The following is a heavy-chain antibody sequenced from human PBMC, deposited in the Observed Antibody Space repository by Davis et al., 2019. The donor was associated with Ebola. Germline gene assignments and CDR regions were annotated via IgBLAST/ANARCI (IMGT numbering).Heavy chain of an antibody. J-gene: IGHJ4*02. V-gene: IGHV1-2*02. CDR2: INPNNGVT. D-gene: IGHD4-11*01. CDR1: GYTFTDNY. CDR3: ARDPPRNTAAGDSRSNFFDF. Sequence: AASVKVSCKASGYTFTDNYINWVRQAPGQGLEWMGWINPNNGVTNYGQKFQGRVTMTRDTSITTAYMEVSRLGSDDTAVYYCARDPPRNTAAGDSRSNFFDFWGQGTLVTVSS.